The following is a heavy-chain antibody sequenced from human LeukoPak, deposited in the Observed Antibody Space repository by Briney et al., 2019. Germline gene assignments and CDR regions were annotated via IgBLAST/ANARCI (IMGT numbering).Heavy chain of an antibody. CDR3: ARCGDGYNYYYYYYMDV. CDR2: INHSGST. J-gene: IGHJ6*03. D-gene: IGHD5-24*01. CDR1: GGSFSGYY. Sequence: SETLSLTCAVYGGSFSGYYWSWIRQPPGKGLEWIGEINHSGSTNYNPSLKSRVTISVDTSKNQFSLKLSSVTAADTAVYYCARCGDGYNYYYYYYMDVWGKGTTVTVSS. V-gene: IGHV4-34*01.